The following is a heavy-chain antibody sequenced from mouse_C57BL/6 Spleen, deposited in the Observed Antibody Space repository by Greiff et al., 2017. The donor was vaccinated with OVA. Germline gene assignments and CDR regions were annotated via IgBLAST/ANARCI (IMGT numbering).Heavy chain of an antibody. J-gene: IGHJ4*01. CDR2: ISDGGSYT. CDR3: ARGAQATLYAMDY. D-gene: IGHD3-2*02. Sequence: EVQVVESGGGLVKPGGSLKLSCAASGFTFSSYAMSWVRQTPEKRLEWVATISDGGSYTYYPDNVKGRFTISRDNAKNNLYLQMSHLKSEDTAMYYCARGAQATLYAMDYWGQGTSVTVSS. V-gene: IGHV5-4*01. CDR1: GFTFSSYA.